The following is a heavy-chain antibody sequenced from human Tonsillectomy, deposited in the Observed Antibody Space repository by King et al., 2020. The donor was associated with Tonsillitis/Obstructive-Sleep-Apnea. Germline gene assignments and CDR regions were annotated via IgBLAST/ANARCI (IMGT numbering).Heavy chain of an antibody. CDR2: IYYSGST. D-gene: IGHD7-27*01. V-gene: IGHV4-61*01. Sequence: VQLQESGPGLVKPSETLSLTCTVSGGSVSSGSYYWSWIRQPPGKGLEWIGYIYYSGSTNYNPSLKSRVTISVDTSKNQFSLKLSSVTAADTAMYYCARDGDEYGMDVWGQGTTVTVSS. CDR3: ARDGDEYGMDV. CDR1: GGSVSSGSYY. J-gene: IGHJ6*02.